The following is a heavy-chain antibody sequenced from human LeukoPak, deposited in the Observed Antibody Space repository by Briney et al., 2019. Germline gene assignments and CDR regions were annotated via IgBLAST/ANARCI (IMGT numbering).Heavy chain of an antibody. CDR2: IYYSGST. CDR1: GGSISSYY. D-gene: IGHD3-9*01. J-gene: IGHJ2*01. Sequence: PSETLSLTCTVSGGSISSYYWSWIRQPPGKGLEWIGYIYYSGSTNYNPSLKSRVTISVDTSKNQFSLKLSSVTAADTAVYYCARLDWNWYFDLWGRGTLVTVSS. V-gene: IGHV4-59*01. CDR3: ARLDWNWYFDL.